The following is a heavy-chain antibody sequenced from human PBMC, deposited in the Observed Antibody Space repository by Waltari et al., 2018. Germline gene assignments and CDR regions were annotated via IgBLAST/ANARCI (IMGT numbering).Heavy chain of an antibody. J-gene: IGHJ4*02. D-gene: IGHD1-26*01. V-gene: IGHV4-34*01. CDR2: INHSGST. Sequence: QVQLQQWGAGLLKPSETLSLTCAVYGGSFSGYYWSWIRQPPGKGLEWIGEINHSGSTNYNPSLKSRVTISVDTSKTHFSLKLSSVTAADTAVYYCARAFYRRFDYWGQGTLVTVSS. CDR1: GGSFSGYY. CDR3: ARAFYRRFDY.